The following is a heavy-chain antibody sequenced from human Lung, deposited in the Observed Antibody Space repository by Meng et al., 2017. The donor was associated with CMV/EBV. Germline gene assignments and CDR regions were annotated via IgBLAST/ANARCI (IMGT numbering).Heavy chain of an antibody. D-gene: IGHD3-9*01. V-gene: IGHV2-5*01. CDR1: GLSLSTTGVG. J-gene: IGHJ4*02. Sequence: GPXLVXPTQTLTPTCSVSGLSLSTTGVGVGWIRQPPGKALEWLSLIYWNDDERYTPSLRSRPGITNDTSKHQVVLTITNMDPVDTTTYYCTLLPLRSYGFVWLRDSWGQGXLVXVSS. CDR3: TLLPLRSYGFVWLRDS. CDR2: IYWNDDE.